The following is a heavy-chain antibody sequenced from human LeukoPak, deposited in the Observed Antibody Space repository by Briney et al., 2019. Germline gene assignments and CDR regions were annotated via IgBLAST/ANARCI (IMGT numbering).Heavy chain of an antibody. Sequence: PSETLSLTCTVSGGSISSYYWSWIRQPPGKGLEWIGYIYYSGGTNYNPSLKSRVTISVDTSKNQFSLKLSSVTAADTAVYYCARDGGSGSYSGYYYYYMDVWGKGTTVTVSS. CDR1: GGSISSYY. CDR2: IYYSGGT. J-gene: IGHJ6*03. CDR3: ARDGGSGSYSGYYYYYMDV. D-gene: IGHD3-10*01. V-gene: IGHV4-59*01.